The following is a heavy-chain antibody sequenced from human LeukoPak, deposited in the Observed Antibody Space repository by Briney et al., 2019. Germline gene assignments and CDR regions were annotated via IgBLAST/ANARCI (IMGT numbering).Heavy chain of an antibody. CDR1: GYRFTGYY. V-gene: IGHV1-2*02. CDR3: ARDRRGYYDSGSYYPLI. CDR2: INPNSGGT. J-gene: IGHJ4*02. D-gene: IGHD3-10*01. Sequence: ASVKVSCKASGYRFTGYYIHWARQAPGQGLEWMGLINPNSGGTNYAQKFQGRVTMTRDTSVSTAYMEVSRLRSDDTAVYYCARDRRGYYDSGSYYPLIWGEGTLVTVS.